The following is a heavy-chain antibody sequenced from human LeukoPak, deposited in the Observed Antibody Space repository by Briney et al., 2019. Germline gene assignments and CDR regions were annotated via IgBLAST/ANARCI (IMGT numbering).Heavy chain of an antibody. D-gene: IGHD3-10*01. V-gene: IGHV4-38-2*02. J-gene: IGHJ4*02. Sequence: SETLSLTCTVSGYSISSGYYWGWIRQPPGKGLEWIGSIYHSGSTYYNPSLKSRVTISVDTSKNQFSLKLSSVTAADTAVYYCASFSRVRGVITTNFDYWGQGTLVTVSS. CDR1: GYSISSGYY. CDR2: IYHSGST. CDR3: ASFSRVRGVITTNFDY.